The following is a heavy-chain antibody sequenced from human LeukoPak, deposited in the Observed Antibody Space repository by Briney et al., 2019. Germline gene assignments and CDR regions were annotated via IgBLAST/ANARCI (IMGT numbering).Heavy chain of an antibody. CDR3: AKDEGYYYDSSGPGD. CDR2: ISSSGSYK. Sequence: PGGSLRLSCATSGFTFSRSSMNWVRQAPGKGLEWVSSISSSGSYKYYADSLKGRFTISRDNADNSLYLQMSNLRAEDTAVYYCAKDEGYYYDSSGPGDWGQGTLVTVSS. J-gene: IGHJ4*02. D-gene: IGHD3-22*01. V-gene: IGHV3-21*01. CDR1: GFTFSRSS.